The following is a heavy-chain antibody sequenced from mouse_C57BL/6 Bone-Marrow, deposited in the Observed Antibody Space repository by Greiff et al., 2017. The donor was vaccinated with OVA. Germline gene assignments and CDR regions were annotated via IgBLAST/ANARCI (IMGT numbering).Heavy chain of an antibody. CDR3: ARRVTAFFDY. CDR1: GYTFTSYW. CDR2: IDPSDSYT. Sequence: QVQLQQSGAELVMPGASVKLSCKASGYTFTSYWMHWVKQRPGQGLEWIGEIDPSDSYTNYNQKFKGKSTLTVDKSSSTAYMQLSSLTSEDSAVYYRARRVTAFFDYWGQGTTLTVSS. V-gene: IGHV1-69*01. D-gene: IGHD2-1*01. J-gene: IGHJ2*01.